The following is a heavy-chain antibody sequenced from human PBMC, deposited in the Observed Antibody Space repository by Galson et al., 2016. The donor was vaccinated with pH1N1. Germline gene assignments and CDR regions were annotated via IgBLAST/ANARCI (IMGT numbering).Heavy chain of an antibody. CDR3: ARGGVGTMVRGVIIDYSFDY. V-gene: IGHV4-30-4*08. CDR1: GGSISGGDYF. D-gene: IGHD3-10*01. CDR2: IYNSGDT. Sequence: TLSLTCTVSGGSISGGDYFWSWIRQPPGKGLEWIGYIYNSGDTYYNPSLKSRVSISVDTSKNQFSLKLSSVTAADTALYYCARGGVGTMVRGVIIDYSFDYWGQGTLVTVSS. J-gene: IGHJ4*02.